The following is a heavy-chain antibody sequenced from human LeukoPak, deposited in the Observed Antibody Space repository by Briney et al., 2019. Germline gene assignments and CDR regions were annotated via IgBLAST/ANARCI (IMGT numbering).Heavy chain of an antibody. CDR2: IYHSGST. CDR1: GYSISSGYY. J-gene: IGHJ5*02. V-gene: IGHV4-38-2*02. Sequence: SETLSLTGTVSGYSISSGYYWGWVRQPPGKGLEWIGSIYHSGSTYYNPSLKSRVTISVDTSKNQFSLKLSSVTAADTAVYYCARATGSYYRNWFDPWGQGTLVTVSS. CDR3: ARATGSYYRNWFDP. D-gene: IGHD1-26*01.